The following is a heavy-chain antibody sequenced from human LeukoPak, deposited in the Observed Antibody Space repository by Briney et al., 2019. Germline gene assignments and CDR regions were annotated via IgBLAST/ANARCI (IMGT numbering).Heavy chain of an antibody. Sequence: GGSLRLSCAASGFTFRSYTMRWVRQAPGKGLEWVSSISSSSSYIYYADSVKGRFTISRDNAKNSLYLQMNSLRAEDTAVYYCARDRVYCGGDCYSSGDFDYWGQGTLVTVSS. CDR3: ARDRVYCGGDCYSSGDFDY. J-gene: IGHJ4*02. D-gene: IGHD2-21*02. CDR2: ISSSSSYI. V-gene: IGHV3-21*01. CDR1: GFTFRSYT.